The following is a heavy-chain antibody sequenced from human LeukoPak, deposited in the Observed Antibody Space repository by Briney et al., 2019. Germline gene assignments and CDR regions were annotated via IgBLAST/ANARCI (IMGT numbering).Heavy chain of an antibody. D-gene: IGHD3-16*01. CDR1: GFTFGSYS. CDR2: ISSGSSIM. Sequence: ETLTLTCAASGFTFGSYSMNWVWQAPGQGLGLDSYISSGSSIMYYADPVKGRFSISRDNAKNSLFLRMDRLRDYDTAVYYCARDGGSHGAYPPRWGQGTVVTVS. V-gene: IGHV3-48*02. J-gene: IGHJ4*02. CDR3: ARDGGSHGAYPPR.